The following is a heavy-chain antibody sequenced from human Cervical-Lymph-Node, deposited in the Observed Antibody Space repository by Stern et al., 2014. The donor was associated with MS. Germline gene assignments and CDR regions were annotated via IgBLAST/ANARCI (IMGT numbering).Heavy chain of an antibody. Sequence: VQLLESGGGVVQPGRSLTLSCAASGFTFSSYGMHWVRQAPGKGLEWVTLISDDGNNKQYADSVKGRFTISRDNSRNTLLLEMRSLRPDDTAVYYCAKGVDFWTGSTPYRGMDVWGQGTTVTVS. D-gene: IGHD3/OR15-3a*01. CDR3: AKGVDFWTGSTPYRGMDV. CDR2: ISDDGNNK. CDR1: GFTFSSYG. J-gene: IGHJ6*02. V-gene: IGHV3-30*18.